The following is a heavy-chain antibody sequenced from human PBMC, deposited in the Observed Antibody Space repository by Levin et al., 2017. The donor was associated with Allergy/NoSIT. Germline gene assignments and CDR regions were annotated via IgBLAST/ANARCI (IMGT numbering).Heavy chain of an antibody. CDR3: ARDLGIAVAGTSAFDI. V-gene: IGHV1-69*13. J-gene: IGHJ3*02. D-gene: IGHD6-19*01. CDR2: IIPIFGTA. Sequence: ASVKVSCKASGGTFSSYAISWVRQAPGQGLEWMGGIIPIFGTANYAQKFQGRVTITADESTSTAYMELSSLRSEDTAVYYCARDLGIAVAGTSAFDIWGQGTMVTVSS. CDR1: GGTFSSYA.